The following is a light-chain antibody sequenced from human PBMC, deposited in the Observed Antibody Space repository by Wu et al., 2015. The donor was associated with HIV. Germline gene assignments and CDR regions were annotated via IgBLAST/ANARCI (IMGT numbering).Light chain of an antibody. CDR1: QSISSNL. CDR3: QQYGSSPVT. J-gene: IGKJ5*01. Sequence: EIVLTQSPGTLPLSPGERVTLSCRASQSISSNLVAWYQQKPGQAPTLLVYATSHRATGIPDRFSGSGSGTDFTLTISRLEPEDFAVYYCQQYGSSPVTFGQGTRLEIK. CDR2: ATS. V-gene: IGKV3-20*01.